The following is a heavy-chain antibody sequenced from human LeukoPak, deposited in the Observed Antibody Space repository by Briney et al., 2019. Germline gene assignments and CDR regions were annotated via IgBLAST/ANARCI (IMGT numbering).Heavy chain of an antibody. CDR2: INWNGGST. J-gene: IGHJ4*02. CDR1: GFTFDDYS. D-gene: IGHD3-10*01. V-gene: IGHV3-20*04. Sequence: GGSLRLSCAASGFTFDDYSMTWVRQAPGKGLEWVSGINWNGGSTGYADSVKGRFTISRDNAKNSLYLQMNSLRVEDTAVYYCAKVAKYYYGSETYYFFEHWGQGTPVTASS. CDR3: AKVAKYYYGSETYYFFEH.